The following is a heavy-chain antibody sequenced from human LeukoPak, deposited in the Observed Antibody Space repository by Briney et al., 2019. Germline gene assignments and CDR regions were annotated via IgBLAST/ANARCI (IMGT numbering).Heavy chain of an antibody. CDR1: GDSISSYY. V-gene: IGHV4-59*03. CDR3: ATIRDTAHRYWYFDL. CDR2: MYYSGST. J-gene: IGHJ2*01. D-gene: IGHD5-18*01. Sequence: SETLSLTCTVSGDSISSYYWSWIRQPPGKGLEWIGYMYYSGSTSYNPSLKSRVTRSVDTSKNQFSLKLSSVTAADTAVYYCATIRDTAHRYWYFDLWGRGTLVIVSS.